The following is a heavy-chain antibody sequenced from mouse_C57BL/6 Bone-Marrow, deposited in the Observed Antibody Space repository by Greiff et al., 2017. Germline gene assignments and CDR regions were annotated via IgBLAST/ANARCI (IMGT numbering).Heavy chain of an antibody. CDR2: IHPNSGSI. Sequence: QVQLQQPGAELVKPGASVKLSCKASGYTFTSYWMHWVKQRPGQGLEWIGMIHPNSGSINYNEKFKSKATLTVDKSSSTAYMQLSSLTSEDSAVYYCARSSYYGSSYGFAYWGQGTLVTVSA. D-gene: IGHD1-1*01. J-gene: IGHJ3*01. V-gene: IGHV1-64*01. CDR3: ARSSYYGSSYGFAY. CDR1: GYTFTSYW.